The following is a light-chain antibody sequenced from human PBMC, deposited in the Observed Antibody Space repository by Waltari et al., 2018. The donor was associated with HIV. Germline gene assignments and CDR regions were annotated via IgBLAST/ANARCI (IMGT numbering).Light chain of an antibody. CDR3: SSYSRGALL. J-gene: IGLJ2*01. V-gene: IGLV2-14*01. Sequence: QSVLTQPASVSGSPGQSLTLSCTGPTNALGSYNYVSWYQPSPDKPPKLIIYEVSNRPSGVSSRFSGSKSGNTASLTISGLQAEDEAYYHCSSYSRGALLFGGGTKVTVL. CDR2: EVS. CDR1: TNALGSYNY.